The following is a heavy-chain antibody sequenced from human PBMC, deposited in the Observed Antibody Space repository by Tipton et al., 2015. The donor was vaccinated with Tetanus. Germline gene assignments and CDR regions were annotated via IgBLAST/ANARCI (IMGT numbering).Heavy chain of an antibody. CDR2: IYPGDSDT. CDR1: GYNFKLYW. Sequence: VQLVQSGAEVKKPGESLKISCRGSGYNFKLYWIAWVRQMPGKGLEYMGIIYPGDSDTRYSPSFQGQVTISADKSISTAYLEWSSLKASDTAIYFCARLPKHYSASGSTWGQGTLVTVSS. CDR3: ARLPKHYSASGST. V-gene: IGHV5-51*01. D-gene: IGHD3-10*01. J-gene: IGHJ5*02.